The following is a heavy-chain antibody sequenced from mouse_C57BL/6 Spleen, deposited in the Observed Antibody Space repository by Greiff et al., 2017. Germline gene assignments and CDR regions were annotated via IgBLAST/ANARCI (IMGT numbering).Heavy chain of an antibody. CDR2: IDPSDSYT. V-gene: IGHV1-69*01. J-gene: IGHJ4*01. Sequence: QVQLQQPGAELVMPGASVKLSCKASGYTFTSYWMHWVKQRPGQGLEWIGEIDPSDSYTNYNQKFKGKSTLTVDKSSSTDYMQLSSLTSEDSAVYYCARAGAYYSNPYAMDYWGQGTSVTVSS. CDR1: GYTFTSYW. D-gene: IGHD2-5*01. CDR3: ARAGAYYSNPYAMDY.